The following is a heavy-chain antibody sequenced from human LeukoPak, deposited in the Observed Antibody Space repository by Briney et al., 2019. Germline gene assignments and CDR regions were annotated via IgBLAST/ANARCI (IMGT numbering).Heavy chain of an antibody. CDR2: ISYNSDYK. CDR1: GFTFSSHS. CDR3: ARDYLYGMDV. Sequence: GGSLRLSCAASGFTFSSHSMNWVRQAPGKGLEWVSSISYNSDYKYYAESVKGRFTIPRDNAKNSLYLQMNSLGVEDMAVYYCARDYLYGMDVWGQGTTVTVSS. V-gene: IGHV3-21*01. J-gene: IGHJ6*02.